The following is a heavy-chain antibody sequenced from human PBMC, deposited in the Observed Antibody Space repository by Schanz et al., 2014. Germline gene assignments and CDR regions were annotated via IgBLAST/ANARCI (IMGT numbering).Heavy chain of an antibody. Sequence: EGQLVESGGGLVQPGGSLRLSCVVSGFNFRNYWMSWVRQAPGKGLEWVASIKQEGDEKNYVDSVKGRFTISRDNAKNSLFLQMNSLRADDTAVYYCARDMTSMGESGFYYYGMDVWGQGTTATVSS. CDR3: ARDMTSMGESGFYYYGMDV. J-gene: IGHJ6*02. D-gene: IGHD1-26*01. CDR2: IKQEGDEK. CDR1: GFNFRNYW. V-gene: IGHV3-7*01.